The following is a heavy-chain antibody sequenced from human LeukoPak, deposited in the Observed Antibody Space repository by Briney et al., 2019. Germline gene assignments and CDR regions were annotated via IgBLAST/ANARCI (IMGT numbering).Heavy chain of an antibody. V-gene: IGHV4-59*08. CDR3: ASSPGVYGYGFFDY. D-gene: IGHD5-18*01. J-gene: IGHJ4*02. CDR2: IYYSGST. Sequence: SETLSLTCTVSGGSISSYYWSWIRQPPGKGLEWIGYIYYSGSTNYNPSLKSRVTISVDTSKNQFSLKLSSVTAADTAVYYCASSPGVYGYGFFDYWGQGTLVSVSS. CDR1: GGSISSYY.